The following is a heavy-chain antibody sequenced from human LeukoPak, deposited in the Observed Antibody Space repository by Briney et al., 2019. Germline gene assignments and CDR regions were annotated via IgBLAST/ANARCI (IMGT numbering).Heavy chain of an antibody. V-gene: IGHV3-33*01. D-gene: IGHD1-26*01. CDR2: IWYDGSNM. J-gene: IGHJ4*02. CDR1: GFIFSSYG. CDR3: ARDRYSGSPDY. Sequence: PGGSLRLSCAASGFIFSSYGMHWVRQAPGKGLEWVAVIWYDGSNMYYGDSVKGRFTISRDNSKSTLYLQMNSLRAEDTAVYYCARDRYSGSPDYWGQGTLVTVSS.